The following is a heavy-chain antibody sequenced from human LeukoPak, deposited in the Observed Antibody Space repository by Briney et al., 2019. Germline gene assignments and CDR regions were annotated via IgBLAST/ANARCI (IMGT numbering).Heavy chain of an antibody. J-gene: IGHJ4*02. V-gene: IGHV1-18*01. CDR3: AKLRELAFLSDY. Sequence: ASVKVSCTASGYTFTSYGISWVRQAPGQGLEWMGWISAYNGNTNYAQKLQGRVTMTTDTSTSTAYMELRSLRSDDTAVYYCAKLRELAFLSDYWGQGTLVTVSS. CDR1: GYTFTSYG. CDR2: ISAYNGNT. D-gene: IGHD1-26*01.